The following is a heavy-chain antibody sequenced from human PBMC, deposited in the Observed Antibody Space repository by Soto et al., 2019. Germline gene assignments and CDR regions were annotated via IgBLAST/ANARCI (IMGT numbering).Heavy chain of an antibody. CDR2: ISQSGNT. CDR1: SGSFSCYC. V-gene: IGHV4-34*01. J-gene: IGHJ4*02. Sequence: SETRSLTWSIYSGSFSCYCWSWIRQPPGKGLEWIGEISQSGNTNYSPSLKSRVSISIDTSKKQFSLNLASVSAADTAVYYCARAPKVSGSSQTRPDFWGQGTLVTVSS. CDR3: ARAPKVSGSSQTRPDF. D-gene: IGHD6-6*01.